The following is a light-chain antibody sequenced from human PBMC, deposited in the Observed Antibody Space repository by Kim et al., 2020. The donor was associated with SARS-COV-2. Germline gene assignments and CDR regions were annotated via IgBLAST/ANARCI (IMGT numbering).Light chain of an antibody. CDR3: QQYKSYAWT. CDR1: QSISSW. Sequence: ASVGDRVPITCRASQSISSWSAWYQQKPGKAPKLLIYKASSLESGVPSRFSGSGSGTEFTLTISSLQPDDFATYYCQQYKSYAWTFGQGTKVDIK. V-gene: IGKV1-5*03. J-gene: IGKJ1*01. CDR2: KAS.